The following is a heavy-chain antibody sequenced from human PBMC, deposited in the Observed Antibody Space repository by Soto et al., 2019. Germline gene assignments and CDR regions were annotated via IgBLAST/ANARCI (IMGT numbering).Heavy chain of an antibody. V-gene: IGHV3-74*01. J-gene: IGHJ4*02. CDR1: GFTFSSYW. CDR3: ARGGAHTAMANEY. D-gene: IGHD5-18*01. Sequence: GGSLRLSCAASGFTFSSYWMHWVRQASGKGVVWVSRISFDGSTTTYADYVKGRFTISRDNAKNTLYLQMNSLRAEDRAVYYCARGGAHTAMANEYWGQGALVTVSS. CDR2: ISFDGSTT.